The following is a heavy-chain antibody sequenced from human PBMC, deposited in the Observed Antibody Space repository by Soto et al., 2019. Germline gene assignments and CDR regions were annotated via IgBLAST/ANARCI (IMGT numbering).Heavy chain of an antibody. V-gene: IGHV3-30*18. CDR3: AKAGGASSGTFDY. D-gene: IGHD6-19*01. CDR1: GFTFSSYG. J-gene: IGHJ4*02. Sequence: GGSLRLSCAASGFTFSSYGMHWVRQAPGKGLEWVAVISYDGSNRYYADSVKGRFTISRDNSKNTLYLQMNSLRAEDTAVYYYAKAGGASSGTFDYWGQGTLVTVS. CDR2: ISYDGSNR.